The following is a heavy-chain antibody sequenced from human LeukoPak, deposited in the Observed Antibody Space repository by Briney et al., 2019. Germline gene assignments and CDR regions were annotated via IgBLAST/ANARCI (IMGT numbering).Heavy chain of an antibody. CDR1: GFTVSSNY. D-gene: IGHD1-26*01. Sequence: PGGSLRLSCAASGFTVSSNYMSWVRQAPGKGLVWVSRINSDGSSTTYADSVKGRFTISRDNAKNTLYLQMSSLRAEDTAVYYCARDRELDYWGQGTLVTVSS. J-gene: IGHJ4*02. CDR3: ARDRELDY. CDR2: INSDGSST. V-gene: IGHV3-74*03.